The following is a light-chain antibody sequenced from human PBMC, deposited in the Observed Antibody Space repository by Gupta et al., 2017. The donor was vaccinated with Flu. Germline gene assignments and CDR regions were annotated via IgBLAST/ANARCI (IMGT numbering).Light chain of an antibody. CDR1: QSIRSN. CDR2: DAS. CDR3: QQYKNWPPHLFT. J-gene: IGKJ3*01. V-gene: IGKV3-15*01. Sequence: ATLSCRASQSIRSNLVWYQQKPGQAPRLLIYDASTRAIGVPARFSGSGSGTEFTLTISSLQSEDVALYYCQQYKNWPPHLFTFGPGTKVDIK.